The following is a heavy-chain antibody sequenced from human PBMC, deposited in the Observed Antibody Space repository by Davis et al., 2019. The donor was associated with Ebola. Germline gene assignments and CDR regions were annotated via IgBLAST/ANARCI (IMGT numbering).Heavy chain of an antibody. D-gene: IGHD5-18*01. J-gene: IGHJ5*02. Sequence: AASVKVSCKASGYTFTSYYMHWVRQAPGQGLEWMGIINPSGGSTSYAQKFQGRVTMTRDTSTSTAYMELNSLRSEDTAVYYCARGRRIQLWLRGGDWFDPWGQGTLVTVSS. CDR2: INPSGGST. CDR3: ARGRRIQLWLRGGDWFDP. CDR1: GYTFTSYY. V-gene: IGHV1-46*01.